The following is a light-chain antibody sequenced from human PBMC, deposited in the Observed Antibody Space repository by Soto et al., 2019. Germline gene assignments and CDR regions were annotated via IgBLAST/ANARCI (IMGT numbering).Light chain of an antibody. V-gene: IGKV1-39*01. CDR1: QSIGTY. CDR3: QQSSDILPPT. CDR2: AAS. J-gene: IGKJ4*01. Sequence: DVQMTQSPSSLSASVGDKVTITCRASQSIGTYLNWYQQSPGRAPNLLIYAASTLQSGVPSRFSGSVSGTVFTLTISSLQPEDSATYYCQQSSDILPPTFGGGTKVEI.